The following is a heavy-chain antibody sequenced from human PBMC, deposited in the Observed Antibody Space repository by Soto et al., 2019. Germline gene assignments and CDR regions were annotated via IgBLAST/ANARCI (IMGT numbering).Heavy chain of an antibody. D-gene: IGHD3-10*01. V-gene: IGHV3-48*01. J-gene: IGHJ3*02. CDR3: AREVCFGEPVAFDI. CDR2: ISRSSSTI. CDR1: GFTFSSYS. Sequence: EVQLVESGGGLVQPGGSLRLSCAASGFTFSSYSMNWVRQAPGKGLEWVSYISRSSSTIYYADSVKGRFTISRDNAKNSLYLQMNSLRAVDTAVYYCAREVCFGEPVAFDIWGQGTMVTVSS.